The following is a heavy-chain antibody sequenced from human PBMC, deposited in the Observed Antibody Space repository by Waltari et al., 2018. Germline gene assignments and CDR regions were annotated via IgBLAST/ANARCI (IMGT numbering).Heavy chain of an antibody. CDR1: GFSFSSYW. V-gene: IGHV3-7*01. J-gene: IGHJ3*02. CDR3: SGRIFDI. Sequence: QLVESGGGLVQPGGSLRLSCRGYGFSFSSYWISWVRQAPGKGLEWVANIKEDGSEKYYMDPVKGRFTISRDNAKNSVYLQMNSLRAEDTATYYCSGRIFDIWGQGTMVTVSS. CDR2: IKEDGSEK.